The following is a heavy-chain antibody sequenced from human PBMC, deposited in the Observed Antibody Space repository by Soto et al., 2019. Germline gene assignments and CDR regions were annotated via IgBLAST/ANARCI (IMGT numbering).Heavy chain of an antibody. Sequence: GGSLRLSCAASGFTFSSYSMNWVRQAPGKGLEWVSYISSSSSTIYYADSVKGRFTISRDNAKNSLYLQMNSLRDEDTAVYYCARGLGWHIVVVTATNFDYWGQGTLVTVSS. CDR2: ISSSSSTI. CDR1: GFTFSSYS. D-gene: IGHD2-21*02. V-gene: IGHV3-48*02. CDR3: ARGLGWHIVVVTATNFDY. J-gene: IGHJ4*02.